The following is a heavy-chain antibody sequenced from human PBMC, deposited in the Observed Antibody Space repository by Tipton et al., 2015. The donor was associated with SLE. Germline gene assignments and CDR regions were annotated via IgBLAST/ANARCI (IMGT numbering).Heavy chain of an antibody. CDR2: VQGSAYGVT. CDR1: GVSITGYYY. CDR3: ARAREYNSGSYYFDS. Sequence: GLVKPSETLSLTCTVSGVSITGYYYWIWVRQPAGKGLEFIGRVQGSAYGVTNYNPALWSRATMSIDTSRNQFSLTLTSVTAADTAMYYCARAREYNSGSYYFDSWGQGSLVTVSS. J-gene: IGHJ4*02. D-gene: IGHD3-10*01. V-gene: IGHV4-4*07.